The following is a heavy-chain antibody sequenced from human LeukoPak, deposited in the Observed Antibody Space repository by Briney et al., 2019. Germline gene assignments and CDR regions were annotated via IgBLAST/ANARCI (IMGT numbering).Heavy chain of an antibody. D-gene: IGHD2-2*02. J-gene: IGHJ4*02. CDR1: GYSITSGYN. V-gene: IGHV4-38-2*02. Sequence: SETLSLTCTVSGYSITSGYNWAWIRQPPGKVLEWIGSIYHSGSAYYNPSLKSRVTISVDTSKSQFSLKLSSVTAADTAVYYCVRYCSSTTCYTRAVDYWGQGTLVTVSS. CDR2: IYHSGSA. CDR3: VRYCSSTTCYTRAVDY.